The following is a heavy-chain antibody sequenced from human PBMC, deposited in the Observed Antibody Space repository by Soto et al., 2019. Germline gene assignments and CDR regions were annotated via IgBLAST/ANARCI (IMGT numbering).Heavy chain of an antibody. D-gene: IGHD3-16*02. Sequence: GGSLRLSCAASGFTFSSYAMSWVRQAPGKGLEWVSAISGSGGSTYYADSVKGRFTISRDNSKNTLYLQMNSLRAEDTAVYYCAKDLGPHGSDDYVWGSYRSPVYGMDVWGQGTTVTVSS. CDR3: AKDLGPHGSDDYVWGSYRSPVYGMDV. CDR1: GFTFSSYA. CDR2: ISGSGGST. V-gene: IGHV3-23*01. J-gene: IGHJ6*02.